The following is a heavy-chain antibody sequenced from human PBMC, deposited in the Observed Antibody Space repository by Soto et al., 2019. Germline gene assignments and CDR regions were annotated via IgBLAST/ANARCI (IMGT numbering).Heavy chain of an antibody. V-gene: IGHV4-30-2*01. CDR2: IYHSGST. CDR3: ARVPSGYYYGMDV. J-gene: IGHJ6*02. CDR1: GGSISSGGYS. Sequence: QLQLQESGSGLVKPSQTLSLTCAVSGGSISSGGYSWSWIRQPPGRGLEWIGYIYHSGSTYCNPSLKSRVTISVDRSKNQFSLKLSSVTAADTAVYYCARVPSGYYYGMDVWGQGTTVTVSS.